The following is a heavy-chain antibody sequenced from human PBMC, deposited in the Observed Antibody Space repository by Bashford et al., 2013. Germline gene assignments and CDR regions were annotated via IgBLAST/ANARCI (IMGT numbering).Heavy chain of an antibody. CDR3: ARATKQWLAPWFDP. CDR2: IYYSGST. V-gene: IGHV4-31*03. CDR1: GGSISSGGYY. D-gene: IGHD6-19*01. Sequence: SETLSLTCTVSGGSISSGGYYWSWIRQHPGKGLEWIGYIYYSGSTYYNPSLKSRVTISVDTSKNQFSLKLSSVTAADTAAYYCARATKQWLAPWFDPWGQGTLVTVSS. J-gene: IGHJ5*02.